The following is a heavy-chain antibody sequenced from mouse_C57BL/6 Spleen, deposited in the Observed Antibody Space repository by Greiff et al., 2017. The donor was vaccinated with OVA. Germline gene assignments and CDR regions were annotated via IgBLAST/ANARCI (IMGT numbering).Heavy chain of an antibody. CDR3: AREEGYDYEGDAMDY. V-gene: IGHV1-42*01. J-gene: IGHJ4*01. D-gene: IGHD2-4*01. Sequence: VQLKQSGPELVKPGASVKISCKASGYSFTGYYMNWVKQSPEKSLEWIGEINPSTGGTTYNQKFKAKATLTVDKSSSTAYMQLKSLTSEDSAVYYCAREEGYDYEGDAMDYWGQGTSVTVSS. CDR2: INPSTGGT. CDR1: GYSFTGYY.